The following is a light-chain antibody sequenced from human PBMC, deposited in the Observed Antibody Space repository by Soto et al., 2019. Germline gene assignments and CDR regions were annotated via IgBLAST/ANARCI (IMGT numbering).Light chain of an antibody. V-gene: IGKV3-15*01. CDR1: QSVGSN. J-gene: IGKJ1*01. CDR3: QQYNNWPRT. CDR2: GAS. Sequence: DIVMTQSPATLSVSPGERATLSCRASQSVGSNLAWYHQKPGQAPRLLIYGASTRATGIPARFSGSGSGTEFTLTISSLQSEDFAVYYCQQYNNWPRTFGQGTKVDIK.